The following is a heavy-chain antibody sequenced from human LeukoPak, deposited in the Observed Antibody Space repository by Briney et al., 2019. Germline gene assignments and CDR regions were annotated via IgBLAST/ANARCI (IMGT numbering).Heavy chain of an antibody. V-gene: IGHV1-2*02. J-gene: IGHJ6*02. CDR3: ARDPLYGDYNYYYGMDV. D-gene: IGHD4-17*01. Sequence: GASVKVSCKASGYTFTGYYMHWVRQAPGQGLEWMGWINPNSGGTNYAQKFQGRVTMTRDTSISTAYVELSRLRSDDTAVYYCARDPLYGDYNYYYGMDVWGQGTTVTVSS. CDR1: GYTFTGYY. CDR2: INPNSGGT.